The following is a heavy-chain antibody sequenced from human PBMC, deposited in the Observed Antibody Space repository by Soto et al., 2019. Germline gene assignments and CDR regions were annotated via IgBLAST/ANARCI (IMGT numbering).Heavy chain of an antibody. CDR1: GASISSSSYY. J-gene: IGHJ4*02. D-gene: IGHD5-18*01. CDR3: ARGYGRNFDY. Sequence: SETLSLTCTVSGASISSSSYYWGWIRQSPGKGLEWIGSIYYSGSTYYNPSLKSRVTISLDTSKNQFSLKLSSVTAADTAVYYCARGYGRNFDYWGQGTLVTVSS. CDR2: IYYSGST. V-gene: IGHV4-39*01.